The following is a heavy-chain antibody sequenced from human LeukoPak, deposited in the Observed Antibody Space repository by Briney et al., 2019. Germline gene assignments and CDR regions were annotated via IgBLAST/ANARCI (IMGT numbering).Heavy chain of an antibody. Sequence: GGSLRLSCAASGFTFSNAWMSWVRQAPGKGLEWVGRIKSKTDGGTTDYAAPVKDRFTISRDDSKNTLYLQMNSLKTEDTAVYYCTTGLWFGELRASDYWGQGTLVTVSS. CDR3: TTGLWFGELRASDY. V-gene: IGHV3-15*01. D-gene: IGHD3-10*01. J-gene: IGHJ4*02. CDR1: GFTFSNAW. CDR2: IKSKTDGGTT.